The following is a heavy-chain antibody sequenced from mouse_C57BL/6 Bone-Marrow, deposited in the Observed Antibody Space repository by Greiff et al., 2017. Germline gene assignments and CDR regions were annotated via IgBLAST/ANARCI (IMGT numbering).Heavy chain of an antibody. V-gene: IGHV3-6*01. J-gene: IGHJ2*01. CDR3: AREDYYFDY. Sequence: EVKLQESGPGLVKPSQSLTLTCSVTGYSITSGYYWNWIRTFPGKKLEWMGYISYDGSNNYNPSLKNRISITRDNSKYQFCLMLHSVPTEDSATYYCAREDYYFDYWGQGTTLTVSS. CDR2: ISYDGSN. CDR1: GYSITSGYY.